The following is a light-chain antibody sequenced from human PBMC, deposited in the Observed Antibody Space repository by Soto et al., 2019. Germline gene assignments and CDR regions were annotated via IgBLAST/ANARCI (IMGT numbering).Light chain of an antibody. Sequence: EIVLTQSPATLSLSPGERATLSCRASQSVSSSLAWYQQRPGQAPRLLIYDTSTRAAGIAARFSGSGSGTEFTLTISSLQSEDFAVYYCQQYVHWPPGTFGQGTTVDIK. CDR3: QQYVHWPPGT. CDR2: DTS. CDR1: QSVSSS. V-gene: IGKV3-15*01. J-gene: IGKJ1*01.